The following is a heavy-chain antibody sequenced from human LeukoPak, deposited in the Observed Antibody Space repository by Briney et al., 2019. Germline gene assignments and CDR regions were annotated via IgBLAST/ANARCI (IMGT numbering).Heavy chain of an antibody. D-gene: IGHD2-21*02. CDR1: GFTFSSYS. V-gene: IGHV3-74*01. J-gene: IGHJ5*02. CDR2: INPDGSST. CDR3: ARGGKLEPTALAS. Sequence: GGSLRLSCAASGFTFSSYSMNWVRQAPGKGLEWLSRINPDGSSTTYADSVKGRFIISRDNAKNMLYLQINSLIVEDTAIYYCARGGKLEPTALASWGQGSPVVVSS.